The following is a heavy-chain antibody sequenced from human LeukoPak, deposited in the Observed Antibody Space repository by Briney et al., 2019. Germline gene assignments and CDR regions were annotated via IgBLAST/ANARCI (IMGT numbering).Heavy chain of an antibody. J-gene: IGHJ4*02. D-gene: IGHD5-24*01. CDR3: FGDGYNSRDY. V-gene: IGHV4-34*01. CDR2: INHSGST. CDR1: GGSFSGYY. Sequence: PSETLSLTCAVYGGSFSGYYWSWIRQPPGKGLEWIGEINHSGSTSYNPSLKSRVIISVDTSKNQFSLKLSSVTAADTAVYYCFGDGYNSRDYWGQGTLVTVSS.